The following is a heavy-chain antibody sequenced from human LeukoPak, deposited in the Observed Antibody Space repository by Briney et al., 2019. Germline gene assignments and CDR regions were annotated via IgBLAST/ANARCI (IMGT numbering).Heavy chain of an antibody. CDR3: AKDQWRSLLAVAGTPYYYYGMDV. J-gene: IGHJ6*02. Sequence: PGRSLRLSCAASGFTFSSYAMSWVRQAPGKGLEWVSAISGSGGSTYYADSVKGRFTISRDDSKNTLYLQMNSLRAEDTAVYYCAKDQWRSLLAVAGTPYYYYGMDVWGQGTTVTVSS. CDR1: GFTFSSYA. CDR2: ISGSGGST. D-gene: IGHD6-19*01. V-gene: IGHV3-23*01.